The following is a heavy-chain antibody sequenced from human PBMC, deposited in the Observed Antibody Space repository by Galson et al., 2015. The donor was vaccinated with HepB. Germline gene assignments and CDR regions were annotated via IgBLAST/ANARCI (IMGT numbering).Heavy chain of an antibody. CDR2: IYYSGST. CDR1: GGTINIGGHY. J-gene: IGHJ4*02. V-gene: IGHV4-31*11. Sequence: TLSLTCAVSGGTINIGGHYWGWIRQPPGKGLQWIGYIYYSGSTYYTPSLKSRLTISLATSKNQFSLKLSSVTAADTAVYYCARAYGDYYFDYWGQGTLVTVSS. CDR3: ARAYGDYYFDY. D-gene: IGHD4-17*01.